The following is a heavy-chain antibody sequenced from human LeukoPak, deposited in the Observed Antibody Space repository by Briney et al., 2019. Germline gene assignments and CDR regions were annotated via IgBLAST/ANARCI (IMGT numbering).Heavy chain of an antibody. D-gene: IGHD2-8*01. CDR3: VREKYCTPTDCLHGRFYFNC. Sequence: GGSLRLSCAASGFAFSTYNMHWVRQAPGKGLEWVAVISYDGRNENHAESVKGRFTISRDNSKNTLYLQMNTLRTEDTALYYCVREKYCTPTDCLHGRFYFNCWGQGTLVTVSS. CDR2: ISYDGRNE. CDR1: GFAFSTYN. V-gene: IGHV3-30*04. J-gene: IGHJ4*02.